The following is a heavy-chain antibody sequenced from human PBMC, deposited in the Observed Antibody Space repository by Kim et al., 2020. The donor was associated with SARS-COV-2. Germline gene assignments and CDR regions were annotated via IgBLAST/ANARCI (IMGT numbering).Heavy chain of an antibody. CDR2: ISYDGSNK. D-gene: IGHD2-21*01. V-gene: IGHV3-30*18. Sequence: GGSLRLSCAASGFTFSSYGMHWVRQAPGKGLEWVAVISYDGSNKYYADSVKGRFTISRDNSKNTLYLQMNSLRAEDTAVYYCAKDWGVDCGGDCYSFGYWGQGTLVTVSS. CDR3: AKDWGVDCGGDCYSFGY. J-gene: IGHJ4*02. CDR1: GFTFSSYG.